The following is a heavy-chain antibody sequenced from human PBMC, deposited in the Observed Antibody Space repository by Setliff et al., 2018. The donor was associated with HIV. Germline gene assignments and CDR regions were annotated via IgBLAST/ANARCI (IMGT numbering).Heavy chain of an antibody. V-gene: IGHV3-9*01. CDR3: ARATAAWDDAFDI. CDR2: VSWNSGSI. J-gene: IGHJ3*02. D-gene: IGHD6-13*01. CDR1: GFTFDDYA. Sequence: GGSLRLSCAASGFTFDDYAMHWVRQAPGKGLEWVSGVSWNSGSIGYADSVKGRFTISRDNAKKSLYLQMNSLRAEDTAVYYCARATAAWDDAFDIWGQGTTVTVSS.